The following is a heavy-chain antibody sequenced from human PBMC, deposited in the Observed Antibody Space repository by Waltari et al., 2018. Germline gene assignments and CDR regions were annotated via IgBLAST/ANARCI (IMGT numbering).Heavy chain of an antibody. V-gene: IGHV1-24*01. D-gene: IGHD2-15*01. CDR2: FNPEDGEI. Sequence: QVQLEQSGAEVKKPGASMQVSCQVSGSALSELSMHWGRQAPGEGLEWMGGFNPEDGEIIYAQKFRGRVTMTEDTSTETVYMDLSSLISEDTAVYYCATSNSGGRRGFDYWGQGTLVTVSS. CDR1: GSALSELS. CDR3: ATSNSGGRRGFDY. J-gene: IGHJ4*02.